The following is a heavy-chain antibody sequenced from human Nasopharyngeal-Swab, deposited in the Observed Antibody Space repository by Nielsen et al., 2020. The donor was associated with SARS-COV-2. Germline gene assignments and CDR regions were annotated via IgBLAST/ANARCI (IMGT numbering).Heavy chain of an antibody. V-gene: IGHV1-18*01. J-gene: IGHJ6*02. CDR2: KSAYNGNT. D-gene: IGHD3-3*01. Sequence: WGRQAPGQGSEWMGWKSAYNGNTNYAQKQQGRVTMTTDTSTSTAYMELRSLRSDDTAVYYCARDFQRLMEWLPNYYYYGMDVWGQGTTVTVSS. CDR3: ARDFQRLMEWLPNYYYYGMDV.